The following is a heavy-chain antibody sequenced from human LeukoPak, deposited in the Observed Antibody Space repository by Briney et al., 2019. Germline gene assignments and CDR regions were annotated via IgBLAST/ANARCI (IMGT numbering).Heavy chain of an antibody. Sequence: GGSLRLSCAASGFTLSSYAMHWVRQAPGKGLEWVAVISYDGSNKYYADSVKGRFTISRDNSKNTLYLQMNSLRAEDTAVYYCAREEAGRVVPFFDYWGQGTLVTVSS. D-gene: IGHD3-10*01. V-gene: IGHV3-30-3*01. CDR3: AREEAGRVVPFFDY. J-gene: IGHJ4*02. CDR2: ISYDGSNK. CDR1: GFTLSSYA.